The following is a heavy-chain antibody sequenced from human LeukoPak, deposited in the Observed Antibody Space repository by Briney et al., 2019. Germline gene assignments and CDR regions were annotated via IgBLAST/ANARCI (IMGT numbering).Heavy chain of an antibody. CDR2: IYNSGGT. CDR3: ARAYSSSWYWNWFDP. CDR1: GYSISSGYY. Sequence: SETLSLTCTVSGYSISSGYYWGWIRQAPGKGLEWIGSIYNSGGTYYNPSLKSRVTISVDMSKNQFSLKMSSVTAADTAVYYCARAYSSSWYWNWFDPWGQGTLVTVSS. J-gene: IGHJ5*02. D-gene: IGHD6-13*01. V-gene: IGHV4-38-2*02.